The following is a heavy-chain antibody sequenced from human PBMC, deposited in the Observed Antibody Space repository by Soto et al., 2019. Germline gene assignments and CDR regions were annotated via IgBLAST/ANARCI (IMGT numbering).Heavy chain of an antibody. CDR2: IYYSGST. CDR1: GGSISSGGYY. Sequence: SETLSLTCTVSGGSISSGGYYWSWIRQHPGKGLEWIGYIYYSGSTYYNPSLKSRVTISVDTSKNQFSLKLSSVTAADTAVYYCARDRSDMTGTFNHYYYYGMDVWGQRTTVTVSS. CDR3: ARDRSDMTGTFNHYYYYGMDV. J-gene: IGHJ6*02. D-gene: IGHD1-7*01. V-gene: IGHV4-31*03.